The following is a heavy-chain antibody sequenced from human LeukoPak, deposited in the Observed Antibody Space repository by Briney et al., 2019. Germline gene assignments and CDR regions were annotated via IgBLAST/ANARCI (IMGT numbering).Heavy chain of an antibody. CDR3: ARADMVRGESGAFDI. D-gene: IGHD3-10*01. J-gene: IGHJ3*02. Sequence: GGSLRLSCVASGFTFSSYAMHWVRQAPGKGLEWVAVISYDGSNKYYADSVKGRFTISRDNSKNTLYLQMNSLRAEDTAVYYCARADMVRGESGAFDIWGQGTMVTVSS. V-gene: IGHV3-30-3*01. CDR2: ISYDGSNK. CDR1: GFTFSSYA.